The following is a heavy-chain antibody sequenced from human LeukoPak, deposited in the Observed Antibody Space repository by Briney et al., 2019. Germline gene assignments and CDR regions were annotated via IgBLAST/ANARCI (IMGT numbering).Heavy chain of an antibody. CDR2: IKQDGSEK. CDR1: GFTVSGNY. D-gene: IGHD3-22*01. J-gene: IGHJ4*02. V-gene: IGHV3-7*01. Sequence: GGSLRLSCAASGFTVSGNYMSWVRQAPGKGLEWVANIKQDGSEKYYVDSVKGRFTISRDNAKNSLYLQMNSLRAEDTAVYYCARWAMIGGFDYWGQGTLVTVSS. CDR3: ARWAMIGGFDY.